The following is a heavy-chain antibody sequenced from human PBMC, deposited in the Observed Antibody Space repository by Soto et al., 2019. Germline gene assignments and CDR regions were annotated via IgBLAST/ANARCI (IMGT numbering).Heavy chain of an antibody. Sequence: QVQLVQSGTEVKKPGASVKVSCKASGYIFTDSHIHWVRQASGQVLEWLGWITPNTGDTHYSQKFQGRIILTRDTSISTAYMELTNLTSDDTAVYYCERDPPRFFTSSPEGAGLWGQGTLVTVSS. J-gene: IGHJ4*02. CDR2: ITPNTGDT. V-gene: IGHV1-2*02. CDR3: ERDPPRFFTSSPEGAGL. D-gene: IGHD6-6*01. CDR1: GYIFTDSH.